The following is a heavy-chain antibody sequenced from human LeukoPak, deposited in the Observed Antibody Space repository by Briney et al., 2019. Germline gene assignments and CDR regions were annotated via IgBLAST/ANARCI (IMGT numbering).Heavy chain of an antibody. CDR2: ISGSGATT. D-gene: IGHD3-9*01. CDR3: AKEESNDILTPFDS. V-gene: IGHV3-23*01. Sequence: GGSLRLSCAASGFTFSSYAMSWVRQAPGKGLEWVSSISGSGATTYADSVKGRFTISRDNSKDKLYLQMDSLRAEDTAVYFCAKEESNDILTPFDSWGQGTLVTVSS. CDR1: GFTFSSYA. J-gene: IGHJ4*02.